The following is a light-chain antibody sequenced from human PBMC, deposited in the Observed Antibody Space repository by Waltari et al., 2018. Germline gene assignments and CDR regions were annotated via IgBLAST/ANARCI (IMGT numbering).Light chain of an antibody. J-gene: IGKJ1*01. CDR3: QHYVRLPAT. CDR1: QSVSRA. Sequence: SCRASQSVSRALAWYQQKPGQAPRLLMYGASSRATGISDRFSGSGSGTDFSLTISILDPEDFAVYYCQHYVRLPATFGQGTKVEIK. CDR2: GAS. V-gene: IGKV3-20*01.